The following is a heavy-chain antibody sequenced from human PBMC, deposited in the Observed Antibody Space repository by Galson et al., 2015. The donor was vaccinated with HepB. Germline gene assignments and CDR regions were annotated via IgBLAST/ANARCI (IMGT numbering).Heavy chain of an antibody. J-gene: IGHJ4*02. Sequence: QSGAEVKKPGESLKISCKGSGYSFTSYWIGWVRQMPGKGLEWMGIIYPGDSDTRYSPSFQGQVTISADKSISTAYLQWSSLKASDTAMYYCARHLVPQLVRPSLIDYWGQGTLVTVSS. D-gene: IGHD6-13*01. V-gene: IGHV5-51*01. CDR2: IYPGDSDT. CDR3: ARHLVPQLVRPSLIDY. CDR1: GYSFTSYW.